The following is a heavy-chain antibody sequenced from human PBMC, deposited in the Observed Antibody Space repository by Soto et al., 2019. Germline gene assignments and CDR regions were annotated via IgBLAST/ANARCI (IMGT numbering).Heavy chain of an antibody. J-gene: IGHJ4*02. V-gene: IGHV6-1*01. CDR1: GDSVSSNSAA. CDR3: ASSRLRFLEWLSHPFDY. D-gene: IGHD3-3*01. CDR2: TYYRSKWYN. Sequence: SPTLSLSCAISGDSVSSNSAAWNWIRQSPSRGLEWLGRTYYRSKWYNDYAVSVKSRITINPDTSKNQFSLQLNSVTPEDTAVYYCASSRLRFLEWLSHPFDYWGQGTLVTVSS.